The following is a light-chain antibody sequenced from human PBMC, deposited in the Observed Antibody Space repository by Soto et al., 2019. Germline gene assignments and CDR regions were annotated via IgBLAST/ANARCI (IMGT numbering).Light chain of an antibody. J-gene: IGLJ3*02. CDR2: EVS. CDR1: SSDVGGYNY. V-gene: IGLV2-14*01. CDR3: SSYTTSGTPV. Sequence: QSALTQPASVSGSPGQTITISCTGTSSDVGGYNYLSWYQQHPGKAPKVMIYEVSNRPSGVSNRFSGYKSGNTASLTISGIQAEDEDDYFCSSYTTSGTPVFGGGTKLTVL.